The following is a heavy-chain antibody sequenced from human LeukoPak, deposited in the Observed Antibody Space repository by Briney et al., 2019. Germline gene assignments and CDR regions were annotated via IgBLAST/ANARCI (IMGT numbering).Heavy chain of an antibody. Sequence: PGGSLRLSCAASGFTFDDYAMHWVRQAPGKGLEWVSGISWNSGSIGYADSVKGRFTISRDNAKNSLYLQMNSLRAEDTALYYCAKAGTIAMAGSGFDYWGQGTLVTVSS. CDR3: AKAGTIAMAGSGFDY. J-gene: IGHJ4*02. V-gene: IGHV3-9*01. CDR2: ISWNSGSI. CDR1: GFTFDDYA. D-gene: IGHD6-19*01.